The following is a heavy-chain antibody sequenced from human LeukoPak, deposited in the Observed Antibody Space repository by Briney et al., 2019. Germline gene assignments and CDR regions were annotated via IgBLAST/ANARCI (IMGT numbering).Heavy chain of an antibody. CDR2: IYHSGST. J-gene: IGHJ5*02. CDR1: GGSISSSNW. D-gene: IGHD5-12*01. CDR3: ARLGYSGYVSRWIDP. V-gene: IGHV4-4*02. Sequence: SETLSLTCAVSGGSISSSNWWSWVRQPPGKGLEWIGEIYHSGSTNYNPSLKSRVTISVDKSKNQFSLKLSSVSAADTAVYYCARLGYSGYVSRWIDPWGQGTLVTVSS.